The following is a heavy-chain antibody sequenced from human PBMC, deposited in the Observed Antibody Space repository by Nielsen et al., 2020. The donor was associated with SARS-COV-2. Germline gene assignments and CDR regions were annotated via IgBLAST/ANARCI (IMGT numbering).Heavy chain of an antibody. CDR3: ARHGGPTHYDFWSGYYPYYFDY. J-gene: IGHJ4*02. V-gene: IGHV4-39*01. Sequence: SETLSLTCTVSGGSISSYYWGWIRQPPGKGLEWIGSIYYSGSTYYNPSLKSRVTISVDTSKNQFSLKLSSVTAADTAVYYCARHGGPTHYDFWSGYYPYYFDYWGQGTLVTVSS. CDR1: GGSISSYY. D-gene: IGHD3-3*01. CDR2: IYYSGST.